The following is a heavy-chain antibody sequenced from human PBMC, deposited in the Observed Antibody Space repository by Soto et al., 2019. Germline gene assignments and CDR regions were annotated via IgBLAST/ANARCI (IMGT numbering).Heavy chain of an antibody. D-gene: IGHD3-10*01. CDR1: GGSISSAGYN. Sequence: SETLSLTCTVSGGSISSAGYNWSWIRQHPGKGLEWIGYIYYSGSTYYNPSLKSRVTISVDTSKNQFSLKLSSVTAADTAVYYCAIHGPGTSTPTTFASWGRAPLVT. V-gene: IGHV4-31*03. CDR3: AIHGPGTSTPTTFAS. CDR2: IYYSGST. J-gene: IGHJ4*02.